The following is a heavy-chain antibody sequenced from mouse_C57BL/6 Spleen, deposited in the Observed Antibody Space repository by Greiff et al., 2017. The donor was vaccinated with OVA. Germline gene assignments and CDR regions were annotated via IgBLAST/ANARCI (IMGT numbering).Heavy chain of an antibody. CDR3: ARYYGSSYGYFDV. CDR1: GYTFTSYW. CDR2: IDPSYSYT. J-gene: IGHJ1*03. D-gene: IGHD1-1*01. Sequence: QVQLQQPGAELVRPGTSVKLSCKASGYTFTSYWMHWVKQRPGQGLEWIGVIDPSYSYTNYNQKFKGKATLTVDTSSSTAYMQLSSLTSEDSAVYYCARYYGSSYGYFDVWGTGTTVTVSS. V-gene: IGHV1-59*01.